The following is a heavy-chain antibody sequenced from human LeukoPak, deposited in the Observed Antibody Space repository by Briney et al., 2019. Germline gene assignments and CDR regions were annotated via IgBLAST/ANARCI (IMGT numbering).Heavy chain of an antibody. D-gene: IGHD3-10*01. Sequence: SETLSLTCTVSGGSISSYYWSWIRQPPEKGLEWIGYIYYSGSTNYNPSLKSRVTISVDTSKNQFSLKLSSVTAADTAVYYCARCRGSGSYYNEGWFDPWGQGTLVTVSS. CDR1: GGSISSYY. V-gene: IGHV4-59*01. CDR3: ARCRGSGSYYNEGWFDP. CDR2: IYYSGST. J-gene: IGHJ5*02.